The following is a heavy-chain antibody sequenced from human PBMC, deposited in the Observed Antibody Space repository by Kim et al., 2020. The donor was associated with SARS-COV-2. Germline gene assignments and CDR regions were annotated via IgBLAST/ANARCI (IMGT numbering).Heavy chain of an antibody. V-gene: IGHV3-33*01. J-gene: IGHJ4*02. CDR1: GFTFSSYG. Sequence: GGSLRLSCAASGFTFSSYGMHWVRQAPGKGLEWVAVIWYDGSNKYYADSVKGRFTISRDNSKNTLYLQMNSLRAEDTAVYYYARDLWFGELPGYFDYWGQGTLVTVSS. CDR2: IWYDGSNK. D-gene: IGHD3-10*01. CDR3: ARDLWFGELPGYFDY.